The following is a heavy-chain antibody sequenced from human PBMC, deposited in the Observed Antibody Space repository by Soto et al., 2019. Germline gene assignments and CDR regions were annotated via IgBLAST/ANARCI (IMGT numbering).Heavy chain of an antibody. CDR1: GGSVSSGSYY. Sequence: SETLSLTCTVSGGSVSSGSYYWSWIRQPPGKGLEWIGYIYYSGSTNYNPSLKSRVTISVDTSKNQFSLKLSSVTAADAAVYYCARDLIFWGQGTLVTVSS. D-gene: IGHD3-3*01. CDR2: IYYSGST. V-gene: IGHV4-61*01. J-gene: IGHJ4*02. CDR3: ARDLIF.